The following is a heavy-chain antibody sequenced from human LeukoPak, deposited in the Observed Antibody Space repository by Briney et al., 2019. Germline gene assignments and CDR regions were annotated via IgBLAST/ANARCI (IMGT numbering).Heavy chain of an antibody. D-gene: IGHD6-19*01. CDR2: IDTNTGNP. V-gene: IGHV7-4-1*02. J-gene: IGHJ4*02. Sequence: ASVKVSCKASGYTFSSYAMNWVRQAPGQGLEWMGWIDTNTGNPTYAQGFTGRFVFSLDTSVSTAYLQISSLQAEDTAVYYCARHPSYTSGWPLDYWGQGTLVIVSS. CDR3: ARHPSYTSGWPLDY. CDR1: GYTFSSYA.